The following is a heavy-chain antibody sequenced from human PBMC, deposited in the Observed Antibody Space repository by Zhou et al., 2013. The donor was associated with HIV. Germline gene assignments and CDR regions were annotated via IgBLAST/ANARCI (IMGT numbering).Heavy chain of an antibody. V-gene: IGHV1-69*15. CDR2: LIPVFGTT. J-gene: IGHJ4*02. Sequence: QVQLVQSGAEVKKPGSSVKVSCKASGGSFSSFVINWVRQAPGQGPEWMGSLIPVFGTTNYALKFQDRITITADGSTSTAYMELRSLRSDDTAVYYCANGRIQASVQKGVPIQWEVTRPLDYWGQGTLVTVS. CDR3: ANGRIQASVQKGVPIQWEVTRPLDY. D-gene: IGHD1-26*01. CDR1: GGSFSSFV.